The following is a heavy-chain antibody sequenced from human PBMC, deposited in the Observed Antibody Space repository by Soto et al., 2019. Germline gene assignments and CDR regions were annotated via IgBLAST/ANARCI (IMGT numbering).Heavy chain of an antibody. V-gene: IGHV2-5*02. J-gene: IGHJ4*02. CDR1: GFSVSTSGVD. CDR2: IYWDDDK. Sequence: QITLKESGPTLVKPTQTLTLTCTFSGFSVSTSGVDVGWIRQPPGKALEWLALIYWDDDKRYSPSLKSRLTITKDNSKNQVVLTLNNMDPLDTATYYCAHRRPYSNSPEYFFDYWGQGTLVTVSS. D-gene: IGHD6-6*01. CDR3: AHRRPYSNSPEYFFDY.